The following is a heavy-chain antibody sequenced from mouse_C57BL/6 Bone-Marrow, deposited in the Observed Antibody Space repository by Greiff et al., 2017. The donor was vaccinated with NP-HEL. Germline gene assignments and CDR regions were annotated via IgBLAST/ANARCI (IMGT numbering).Heavy chain of an antibody. J-gene: IGHJ2*01. D-gene: IGHD2-4*01. Sequence: QVQLQQPDAELVIPGASVKLSCKASGYTFTDHTIHWMKQRPGQGLEWIGYIYPRDGSTKYNEKFKGKSTLTADKSSSTAYMQLNSLTSEDSAVYFCARRYDLYYFGDWGQGTTLTVSS. CDR2: IYPRDGST. V-gene: IGHV1-78*01. CDR3: ARRYDLYYFGD. CDR1: GYTFTDHT.